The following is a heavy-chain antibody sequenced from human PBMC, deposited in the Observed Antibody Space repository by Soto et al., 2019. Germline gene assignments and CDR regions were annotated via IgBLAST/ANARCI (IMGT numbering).Heavy chain of an antibody. D-gene: IGHD1-1*01. CDR2: ISAYNGNT. V-gene: IGHV1-18*01. CDR3: ARGNWNVAYGAFDI. Sequence: GASVKFSCKASGYTFTSYGISWVRQAPGQVLECMVWISAYNGNTNYXXKLQGRVXXTTDTSTSTAXMELRXLRSDDTDVYYCARGNWNVAYGAFDIRGQGTMVTVSS. CDR1: GYTFTSYG. J-gene: IGHJ3*02.